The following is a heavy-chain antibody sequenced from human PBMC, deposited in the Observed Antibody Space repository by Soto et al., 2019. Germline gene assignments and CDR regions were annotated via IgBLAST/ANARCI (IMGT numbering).Heavy chain of an antibody. V-gene: IGHV4-39*01. CDR1: GGSISSSSYY. Sequence: QLQLQESGPGLVKPSETLSLTCTVSGGSISSSSYYWGWIRQPPGKGLEWIGSIYYSGSTYYNPSLKSRVTIALYTSKNQFSLKLSSVTAADTAVYYCARDIVVVVAATPDAFDIWGQGTMVTVSS. CDR2: IYYSGST. D-gene: IGHD2-15*01. CDR3: ARDIVVVVAATPDAFDI. J-gene: IGHJ3*02.